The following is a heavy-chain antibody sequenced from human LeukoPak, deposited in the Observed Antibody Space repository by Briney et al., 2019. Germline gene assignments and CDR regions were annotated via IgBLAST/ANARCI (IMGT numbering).Heavy chain of an antibody. CDR2: ISSSSSNK. CDR3: PRDPPGVAARDNWFDP. D-gene: IGHD2-15*01. J-gene: IGHJ5*02. V-gene: IGHV3-21*01. CDR1: GFTFSSYS. Sequence: AGSLRLSCAASGFTFSSYSMNWVRQAPGKGLKWVSSISSSSSNKYYADSVKGRFTTSRDNAKTSLYLQMNSLRAEDTAVYYCPRDPPGVAARDNWFDPWGQGTLVTVSS.